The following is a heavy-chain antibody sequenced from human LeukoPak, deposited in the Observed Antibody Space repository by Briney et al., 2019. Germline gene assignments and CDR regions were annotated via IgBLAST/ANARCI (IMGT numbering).Heavy chain of an antibody. CDR1: GFTVSSNY. Sequence: GGSLRLSCAASGFTVSSNYMSWVRQAPGKGLEWVSVIYSGGSTYYADSVKGRFTISRDNSKNTLYLQMNSLRAEDTAVYYCARVKGLGENYFDYWGQGTLVTVSS. V-gene: IGHV3-53*01. D-gene: IGHD3-16*01. CDR3: ARVKGLGENYFDY. J-gene: IGHJ4*02. CDR2: IYSGGST.